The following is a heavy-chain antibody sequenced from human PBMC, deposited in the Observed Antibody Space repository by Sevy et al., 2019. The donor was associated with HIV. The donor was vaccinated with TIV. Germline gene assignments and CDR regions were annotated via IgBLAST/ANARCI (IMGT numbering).Heavy chain of an antibody. CDR3: AGPTLTYSSGWSYFDS. J-gene: IGHJ4*02. Sequence: SETLSLTCSVSGASICSSGYYWGWIRQPPGKGLEWIASINYSGSTFYNPSLKSRVTISSDTSKNQFSLKLNSVTAADTAIYYCAGPTLTYSSGWSYFDSWGQGTVVTVSS. CDR2: INYSGST. D-gene: IGHD6-19*01. V-gene: IGHV4-39*01. CDR1: GASICSSGYY.